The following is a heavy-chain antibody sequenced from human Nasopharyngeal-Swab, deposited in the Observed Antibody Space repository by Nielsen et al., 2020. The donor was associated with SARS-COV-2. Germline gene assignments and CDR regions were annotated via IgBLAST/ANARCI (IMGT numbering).Heavy chain of an antibody. D-gene: IGHD6-19*01. CDR1: GYTFTTYA. Sequence: ASVKVSCKASGYTFTTYAMHWVRQAPGQRLAWMGWINAGNGNTKYSQQFQGRVAITRDTSASTAYMELSSLRSEDTAVYYCACIVVARAFDIWGQGTMVTVSS. V-gene: IGHV1-3*01. CDR2: INAGNGNT. J-gene: IGHJ3*02. CDR3: ACIVVARAFDI.